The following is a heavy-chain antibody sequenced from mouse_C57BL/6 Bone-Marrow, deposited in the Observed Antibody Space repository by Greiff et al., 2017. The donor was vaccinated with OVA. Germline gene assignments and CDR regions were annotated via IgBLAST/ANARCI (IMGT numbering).Heavy chain of an antibody. V-gene: IGHV1-81*01. D-gene: IGHD1-1*01. Sequence: VNLVESGAELARPGASVKLSCKASGYTFTSYGISWVKQRTGQGLEWIGEIYPRSGNTYYNEKFKGKATLTADKSSSTAYMELRSLTSEDSAVYFCARGDYYGSREPYWGQGTLVTVSA. J-gene: IGHJ3*01. CDR2: IYPRSGNT. CDR1: GYTFTSYG. CDR3: ARGDYYGSREPY.